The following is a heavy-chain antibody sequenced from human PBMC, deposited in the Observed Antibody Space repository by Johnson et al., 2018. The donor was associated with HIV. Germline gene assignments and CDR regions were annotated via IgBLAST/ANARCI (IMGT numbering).Heavy chain of an antibody. CDR3: AKGGPLFFVSFDI. CDR1: GFTIDDDA. J-gene: IGHJ3*02. CDR2: ISWNSDTI. V-gene: IGHV3-9*01. Sequence: VQLVESGGGFVQPGRSLRLSCAPSGFTIDDDAIHWVRQAPGKGLEWVSGISWNSDTIGYADSVKGRFAISRDNAKNSLYLQMNSLRAEDTALYSCAKGGPLFFVSFDIWGLGTIVTVSS. D-gene: IGHD3-3*01.